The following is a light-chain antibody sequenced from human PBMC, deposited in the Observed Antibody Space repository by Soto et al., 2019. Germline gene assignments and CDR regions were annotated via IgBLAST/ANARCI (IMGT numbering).Light chain of an antibody. CDR3: VQCAQIPRT. J-gene: IGKJ2*01. CDR1: QSLLQSDGKTY. CDR2: EAS. V-gene: IGKV2D-29*01. Sequence: IALTQTPLSHYVTPGQPASISCKSTQSLLQSDGKTYLYWFFQRPGQPPQILIYEASKRFSGVPDRFSGSGSETEFTLIISRVEPEDVGVYYCVQCAQIPRTFCPGTKLEIK.